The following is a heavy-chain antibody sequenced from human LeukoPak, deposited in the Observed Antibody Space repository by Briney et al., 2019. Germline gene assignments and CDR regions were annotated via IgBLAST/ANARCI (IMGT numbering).Heavy chain of an antibody. CDR2: FYYSGTA. D-gene: IGHD3-9*01. J-gene: IGHJ4*02. CDR1: GGSNNAYY. Sequence: SETLSLTCTVPGGSNNAYYWSWIRQPPGKGLEWLGYFYYSGTANYNPSLQNRLTISLDTSQFSLKLSSVTAADTAVYYCVTSTTNGLNGYYDYWGLGTLVTVSS. V-gene: IGHV4-59*08. CDR3: VTSTTNGLNGYYDY.